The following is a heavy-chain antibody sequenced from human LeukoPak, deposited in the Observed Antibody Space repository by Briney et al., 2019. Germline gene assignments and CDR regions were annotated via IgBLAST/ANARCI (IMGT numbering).Heavy chain of an antibody. Sequence: TETLSLTCTVSGGSISSSSYYWGWIRQSPGQGLEWIGSIYSSGSTYYNPSLKSRVTISIDTSKNQLSLKMSSVTAADTALYFCASNEWSGYYFDYWGQGTLVTVSS. J-gene: IGHJ4*02. CDR2: IYSSGST. CDR1: GGSISSSSYY. CDR3: ASNEWSGYYFDY. V-gene: IGHV4-39*01. D-gene: IGHD3-3*01.